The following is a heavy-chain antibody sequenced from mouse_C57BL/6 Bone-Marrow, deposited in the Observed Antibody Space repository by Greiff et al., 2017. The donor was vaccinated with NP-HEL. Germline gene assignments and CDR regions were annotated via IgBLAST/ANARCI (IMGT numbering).Heavy chain of an antibody. Sequence: EVQLQQSGPGLVKPSQSLSLTCSVTGYSITSGYYWYWIRQFPGNILEWMGFISYDGSNNYNPSLKNRISITRDTSKNQFFLKLNSVTTEDTATYDCARDYYGPFAYWGQGTLVTVSA. CDR1: GYSITSGYY. CDR3: ARDYYGPFAY. CDR2: ISYDGSN. V-gene: IGHV3-6*01. D-gene: IGHD1-1*01. J-gene: IGHJ3*01.